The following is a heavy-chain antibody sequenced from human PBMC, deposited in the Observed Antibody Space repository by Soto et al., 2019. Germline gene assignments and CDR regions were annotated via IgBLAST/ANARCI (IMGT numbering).Heavy chain of an antibody. V-gene: IGHV5-51*01. D-gene: IGHD3-3*01. Sequence: GESLKISCKGSGYTFTSYWIGWVRQMPGKGLEWMGIIYPGDSDTRYSPSFQGQVTISADKSISTAYMQWSSLKASDTAMYYCSRHAYDFWSGHPNPRYYYGMDVWGQGTTVTVSS. CDR2: IYPGDSDT. J-gene: IGHJ6*02. CDR3: SRHAYDFWSGHPNPRYYYGMDV. CDR1: GYTFTSYW.